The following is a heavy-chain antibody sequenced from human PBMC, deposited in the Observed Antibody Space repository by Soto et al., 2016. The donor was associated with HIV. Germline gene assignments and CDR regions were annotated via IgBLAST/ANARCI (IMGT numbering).Heavy chain of an antibody. V-gene: IGHV3-15*01. CDR3: TTHLYPT. Sequence: EVQLVESGGGLVKPGGSLRLSCAVSGFTFSDAWMSWVRQAPGKGLGWVGLIKSKPDGGTTDYAAAVKGRFIISRDDSKNMLYLQMNSLKTEDTAVYYCTTHLYPTWGQGTLVTVSS. CDR1: GFTFSDAW. D-gene: IGHD3-16*01. CDR2: IKSKPDGGTT. J-gene: IGHJ5*02.